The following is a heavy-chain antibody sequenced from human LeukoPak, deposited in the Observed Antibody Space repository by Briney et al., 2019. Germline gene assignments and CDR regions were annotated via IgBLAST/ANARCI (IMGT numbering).Heavy chain of an antibody. D-gene: IGHD4-11*01. CDR2: IYPGDSYP. V-gene: IGHV5-51*01. CDR1: GYRFSSYW. J-gene: IGHJ4*02. Sequence: RGESLKISCKGSGYRFSSYWIGWVRQMPGKGLEWMAIIYPGDSYPRFNPSFQGQVTISADRSISTAYLQWSSLKASDTAMYYCARLGSNYIHSHFDYWGRGTLVTVSS. CDR3: ARLGSNYIHSHFDY.